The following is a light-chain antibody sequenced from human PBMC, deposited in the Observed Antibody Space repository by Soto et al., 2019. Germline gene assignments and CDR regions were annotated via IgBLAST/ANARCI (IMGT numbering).Light chain of an antibody. CDR1: SSAV. CDR2: EDN. J-gene: IGLJ3*02. V-gene: IGLV2-23*01. Sequence: QSALTQPASVSGSPGQSITISCTGASSAVSRCQHHPGKAPQLIIYEDNKRPSRVSNRFSGSKSGNTASLTITGLQAEDEATYYCISDDGMMFGGGTKVTVL. CDR3: ISDDGMM.